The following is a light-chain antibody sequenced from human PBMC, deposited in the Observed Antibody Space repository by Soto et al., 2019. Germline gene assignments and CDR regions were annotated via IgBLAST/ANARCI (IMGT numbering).Light chain of an antibody. CDR3: LQDYNYPRT. J-gene: IGKJ1*01. CDR2: AAS. Sequence: AIQMTQSPAAMSASVGDSVTITCRASQGISDSLAWYQQKPGKAPKVLIYAASSLQGGVPSRFSGSGPGTDFTLTISSLQPEDFATYYCLQDYNYPRTFGQGTKVAIK. V-gene: IGKV1-6*01. CDR1: QGISDS.